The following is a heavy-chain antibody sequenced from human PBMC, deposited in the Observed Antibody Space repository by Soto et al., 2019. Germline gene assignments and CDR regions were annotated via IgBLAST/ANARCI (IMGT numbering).Heavy chain of an antibody. Sequence: SETLSLTCAVSGGSISSGGYSWSWIRQPPGKGLEWIGYIYHSGSTYYNPSLKSRVTISVDRSKNQFSLKLSSVTAADTAVYYCARGQFYGDYGGIDYWGQGTLVTVSS. D-gene: IGHD4-17*01. CDR1: GGSISSGGYS. V-gene: IGHV4-30-2*01. J-gene: IGHJ4*02. CDR2: IYHSGST. CDR3: ARGQFYGDYGGIDY.